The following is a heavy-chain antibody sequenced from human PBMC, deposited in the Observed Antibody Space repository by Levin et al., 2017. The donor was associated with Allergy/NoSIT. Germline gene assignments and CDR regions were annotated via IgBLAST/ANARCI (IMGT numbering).Heavy chain of an antibody. CDR3: ARDSAGFDP. Sequence: PGGSLRLSCAASGFTVSSNYMTWVRQAPGKGLEWVSLIYTSGGTYYADSVKGRFTISRDNSKNTLYLQMNSLRADDTAVYYCARDSAGFDPWGPGTLVTVSS. CDR1: GFTVSSNY. V-gene: IGHV3-53*01. CDR2: IYTSGGT. J-gene: IGHJ5*02.